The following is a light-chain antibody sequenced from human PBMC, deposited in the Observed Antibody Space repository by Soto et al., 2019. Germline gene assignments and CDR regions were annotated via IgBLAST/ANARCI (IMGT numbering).Light chain of an antibody. J-gene: IGKJ1*01. CDR2: EAS. V-gene: IGKV1-5*03. CDR3: PVWKILPRT. CDR1: QSMSDW. Sequence: RVNMSPAALSASEGDRVTITCRASQSMSDWLAWYQQRPGRAPNLLIYEASSLKSGVPSRFSGSGSGTDFTLSIGFLQPEDFVRYRSPVWKILPRTLGQGSKVDI.